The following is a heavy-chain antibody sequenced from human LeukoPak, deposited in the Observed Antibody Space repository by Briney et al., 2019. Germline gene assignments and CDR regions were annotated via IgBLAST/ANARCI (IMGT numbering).Heavy chain of an antibody. Sequence: ASVKVSCKASGYTITSYGISWVRQTPGQGLEWMGWISTYNGNTNYAQKLQGRVTMTTDTSTSTAYMELRSLRSDDTAVYYCARDQGGYCSSTSCYHFDYWGQGTLVTVSS. CDR2: ISTYNGNT. J-gene: IGHJ4*02. CDR1: GYTITSYG. CDR3: ARDQGGYCSSTSCYHFDY. D-gene: IGHD2-2*01. V-gene: IGHV1-18*01.